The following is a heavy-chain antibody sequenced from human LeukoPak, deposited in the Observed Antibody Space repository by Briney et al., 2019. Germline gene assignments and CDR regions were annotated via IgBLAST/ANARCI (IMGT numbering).Heavy chain of an antibody. CDR1: GFTFSSYG. Sequence: GGSLRLSCAASGFTFSSYGMHWVRQAPGKGLEWVANIKQDGSEKYYVDSVKGRFTISRDNAKNSLYLQMNSLRAEDTAVYYCARGNVRFDYWGQGTLVTVSS. CDR3: ARGNVRFDY. CDR2: IKQDGSEK. V-gene: IGHV3-7*01. J-gene: IGHJ4*02. D-gene: IGHD1-1*01.